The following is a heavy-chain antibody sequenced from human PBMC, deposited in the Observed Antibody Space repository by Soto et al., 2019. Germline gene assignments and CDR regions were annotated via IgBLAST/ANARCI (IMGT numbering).Heavy chain of an antibody. J-gene: IGHJ4*02. CDR2: IHYTEST. CDR1: VDPISSYY. V-gene: IGHV4-59*01. CDR3: ARDRKPDQRLGLDY. D-gene: IGHD6-19*01. Sequence: QVQLQESGPTVVKPSETLSLTCTVSVDPISSYYWSWIRQPPGKGLEWIGCIHYTESTIYNPSLESRVTMSLDTSKIQFSLKLTSVTAADTAVYFCARDRKPDQRLGLDYWGQGSLVIVSS.